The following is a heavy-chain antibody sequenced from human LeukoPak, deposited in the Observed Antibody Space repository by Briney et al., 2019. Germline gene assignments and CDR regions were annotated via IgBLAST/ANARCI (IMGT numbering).Heavy chain of an antibody. J-gene: IGHJ4*02. CDR2: IVPIFGTA. CDR3: ARFSTVTAPFDY. CDR1: GGTFSSYA. D-gene: IGHD2-21*02. Sequence: SVKVSCKASGGTFSSYAISWVRQAPGQGLEWMGGIVPIFGTANYAQKFQGRVTITADESTSTAYMELSSLRSEDTAVYYCARFSTVTAPFDYWGQGTLVTVSS. V-gene: IGHV1-69*13.